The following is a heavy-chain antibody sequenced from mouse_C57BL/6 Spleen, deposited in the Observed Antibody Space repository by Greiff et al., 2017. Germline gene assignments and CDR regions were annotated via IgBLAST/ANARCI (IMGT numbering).Heavy chain of an antibody. D-gene: IGHD1-1*01. CDR1: GYTFTSYW. J-gene: IGHJ2*01. CDR3: ERWGYGSGFDY. CDR2: INPSNGGT. Sequence: QVHVKQPGTELVKPGASVKLSCKASGYTFTSYWMHWVKQRPGQGLEWIGNINPSNGGTNYNEKFKSKATLTVDKSSSTAYMQLSSLTSEDSAVYYCERWGYGSGFDYWGQGTTLTVSS. V-gene: IGHV1-53*01.